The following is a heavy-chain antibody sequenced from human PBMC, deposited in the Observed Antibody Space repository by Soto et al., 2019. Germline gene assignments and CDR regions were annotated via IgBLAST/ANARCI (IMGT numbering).Heavy chain of an antibody. CDR2: IYWDDSK. CDR3: AHKGPEDWPLDY. J-gene: IGHJ4*02. D-gene: IGHD3-9*01. V-gene: IGHV2-5*02. CDR1: GFSLSTSGVG. Sequence: QITLKESGPTLVRPTQTLTLTCAFSGFSLSTSGVGVGWIRQPPGKALEWLAVIYWDDSKHYSPSLRSRLTIPKDTSKNQVVLTMTNMDPMDTGTYYCAHKGPEDWPLDYWGQGTLVTVSS.